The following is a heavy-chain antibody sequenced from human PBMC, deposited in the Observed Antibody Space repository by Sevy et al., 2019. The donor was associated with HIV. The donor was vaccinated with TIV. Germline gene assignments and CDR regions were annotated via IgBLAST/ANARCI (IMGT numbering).Heavy chain of an antibody. V-gene: IGHV2-5*01. J-gene: IGHJ6*02. CDR1: GFSLSTSGVG. D-gene: IGHD3-3*01. CDR2: IYWNDDK. CDR3: AHSSGFWSGYYLYYYYYGMDV. Sequence: SGPTLVNPTQTLTLTCTFSGFSLSTSGVGVGWIRQPPGKALEWLALIYWNDDKRYSPSLKSRLTITKDTSKNQVVLTMTKMDPVDTATYYCAHSSGFWSGYYLYYYYYGMDVWGQGTTVTVSS.